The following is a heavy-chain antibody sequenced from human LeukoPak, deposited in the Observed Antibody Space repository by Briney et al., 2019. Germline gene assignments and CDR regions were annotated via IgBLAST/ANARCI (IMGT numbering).Heavy chain of an antibody. J-gene: IGHJ4*02. CDR2: ISYDGRNK. Sequence: PGGSLRLSCAASGFTFSSYGMHWVRQAPGRGLEWVAVISYDGRNKHYPDSVKGRFTISRDTSTDTLWLQMDSLRTEDTAVYYCAKGPLRGTAAAIDYWGQGTLVTVSS. CDR1: GFTFSSYG. CDR3: AKGPLRGTAAAIDY. V-gene: IGHV3-30*18. D-gene: IGHD2-2*01.